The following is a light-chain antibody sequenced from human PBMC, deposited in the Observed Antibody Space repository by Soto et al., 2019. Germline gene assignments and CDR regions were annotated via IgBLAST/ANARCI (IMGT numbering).Light chain of an antibody. V-gene: IGKV3-15*01. CDR1: QGVSNF. CDR2: GAS. CDR3: QQYSDWPPMYT. J-gene: IGKJ2*01. Sequence: EIVMTQSPATLPVSPGERATLSCRTSQGVSNFLAWYQQKPGQAPRLLMYGASARATTTPARFSGSGSGTEFTLTINNLQSEDFAVYYCQQYSDWPPMYTFGQGTKLEIK.